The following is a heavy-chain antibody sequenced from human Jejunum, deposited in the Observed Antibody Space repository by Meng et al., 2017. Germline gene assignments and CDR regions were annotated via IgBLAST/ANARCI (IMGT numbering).Heavy chain of an antibody. V-gene: IGHV4-4*02. J-gene: IGHJ4*02. Sequence: QVRLQGPGPGLGKPSGPLSLTCEVSGDSVSSTNWWDWLRQPPGKGLEWIGEIYHSGRTNFNPSLESRVTISVDESKNQFSLTLNSVTAADTAVYYCARGVGDIRVGFDYWGQGILVTVSS. CDR1: GDSVSSTNW. D-gene: IGHD5-12*01. CDR3: ARGVGDIRVGFDY. CDR2: IYHSGRT.